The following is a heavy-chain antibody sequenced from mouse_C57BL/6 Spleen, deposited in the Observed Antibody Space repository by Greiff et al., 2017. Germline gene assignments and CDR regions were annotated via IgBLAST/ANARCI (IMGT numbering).Heavy chain of an antibody. Sequence: EVKLVESGGDLVKPGGSLKLSCAASGFTFSSYCMSWVRQTPDQRLEWVATISSGGSYTYYPDSVKGRFTISRDNSKNTLYLQMSSLKSEDTAVYDWARQGRGRGWYFDVWGTGTTVTVSS. V-gene: IGHV5-6*01. CDR2: ISSGGSYT. CDR3: ARQGRGRGWYFDV. CDR1: GFTFSSYC. J-gene: IGHJ1*03. D-gene: IGHD1-1*01.